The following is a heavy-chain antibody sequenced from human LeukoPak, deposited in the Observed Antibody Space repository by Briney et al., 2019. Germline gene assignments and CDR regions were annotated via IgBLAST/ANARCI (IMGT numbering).Heavy chain of an antibody. CDR1: GFTFSNYA. CDR2: ISSNGGST. D-gene: IGHD3-3*01. J-gene: IGHJ6*02. CDR3: ARDDPERIRFLEWSIITYYYYGMDV. Sequence: GGSLRLSCAASGFTFSNYAMHWVRQAPGKGLEYVAAISSNGGSTYYANSVKGRVTISRDNSKNTLHLQMGSLRSDDTAVYYCARDDPERIRFLEWSIITYYYYGMDVWGQGTTVTVSS. V-gene: IGHV3-64*01.